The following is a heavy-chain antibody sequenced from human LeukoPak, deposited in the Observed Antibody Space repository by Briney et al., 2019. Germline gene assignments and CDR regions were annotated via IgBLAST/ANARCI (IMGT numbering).Heavy chain of an antibody. V-gene: IGHV4-4*02. CDR2: IYHSGST. CDR1: GGSISSSNW. D-gene: IGHD3-10*01. Sequence: SETLSLTRAVSGGSISSSNWWSWVRQPPGKGLEWIGEIYHSGSTNYNPSLKSRVTISVDKSKNQFSLKLSSVTAADTAVYYCARIPDSGSYYTHYYFDYWGQGTLVTVSS. J-gene: IGHJ4*02. CDR3: ARIPDSGSYYTHYYFDY.